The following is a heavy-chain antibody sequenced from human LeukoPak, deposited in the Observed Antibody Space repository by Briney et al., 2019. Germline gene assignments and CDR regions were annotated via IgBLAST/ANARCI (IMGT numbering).Heavy chain of an antibody. J-gene: IGHJ4*02. Sequence: GGSLRLSCAASGFTFSNAWMSWVRQAPGKGLEWVGRIKSKTDGGTTDYAAPVKGRFTISRDDSKNTLYLQMNSLKTEDTAVYYCVWVDFPFAAVYWGQGTLVTVSS. V-gene: IGHV3-15*01. CDR3: VWVDFPFAAVY. CDR1: GFTFSNAW. CDR2: IKSKTDGGTT. D-gene: IGHD3-3*01.